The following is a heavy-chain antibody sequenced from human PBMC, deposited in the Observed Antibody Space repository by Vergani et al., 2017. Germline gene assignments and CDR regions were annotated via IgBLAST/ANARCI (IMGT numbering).Heavy chain of an antibody. CDR2: IYPGDSHT. J-gene: IGHJ4*02. CDR3: ARLGPDFFGVVITHFDY. V-gene: IGHV4-61*02. D-gene: IGHD3-3*01. CDR1: GGSISSGSYYW. Sequence: QVQLQESGPGLVKPSQTLSLTCTVSGGSISSGSYYWSWIRQPAGKGLEWMGIIYPGDSHTRYSPSFQGQVTISADKSISTAYLQWSSLKASDTAMYYCARLGPDFFGVVITHFDYWGQGTLVTVSS.